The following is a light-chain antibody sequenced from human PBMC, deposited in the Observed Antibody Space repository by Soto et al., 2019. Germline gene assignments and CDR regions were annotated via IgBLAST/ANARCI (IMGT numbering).Light chain of an antibody. CDR3: QQYNNWPRT. Sequence: EIVLTQSPGTLSLSPGGRATLSCRASRSVSSSFLAWYQQKPGQAPRLLIYGASSRATGIPDRFSGSGSGTDFTLTISRLEPEDFAVYYCQQYNNWPRTFGQGTKVDIK. J-gene: IGKJ1*01. V-gene: IGKV3-20*01. CDR1: RSVSSSF. CDR2: GAS.